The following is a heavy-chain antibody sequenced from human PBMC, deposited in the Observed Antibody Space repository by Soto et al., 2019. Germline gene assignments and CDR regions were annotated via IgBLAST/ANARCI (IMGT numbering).Heavy chain of an antibody. CDR1: GGSFSGYY. J-gene: IGHJ6*02. Sequence: SETLSLTCAVYGGSFSGYYWSWIRQPPGKGLEWIGEINHSGSTNYNPSLKSRVTISVDTSKNQFSLKLSSVTAADTAVYYCARQGDYCISTSCYVTDVWGQGTTVTVSS. V-gene: IGHV4-34*01. D-gene: IGHD2-2*01. CDR2: INHSGST. CDR3: ARQGDYCISTSCYVTDV.